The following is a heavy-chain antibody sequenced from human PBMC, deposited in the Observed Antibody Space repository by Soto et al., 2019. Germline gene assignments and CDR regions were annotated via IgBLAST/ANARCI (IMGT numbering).Heavy chain of an antibody. CDR3: VSQRTTVPTQAYFDY. V-gene: IGHV4-39*01. CDR2: VYYRGRS. J-gene: IGHJ4*02. Sequence: SETLSLTCTVSGGSVTNSSYYWGWIRQSPGKGLEWIGSVYYRGRSYSKSSVKNRVTISVDTSKNRFSLSLNSVTASDTAVYFCVSQRTTVPTQAYFDYWGPGALVTVSS. D-gene: IGHD4-17*01. CDR1: GGSVTNSSYY.